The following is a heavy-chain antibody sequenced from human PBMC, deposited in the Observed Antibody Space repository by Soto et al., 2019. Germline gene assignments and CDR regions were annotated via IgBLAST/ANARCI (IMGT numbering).Heavy chain of an antibody. CDR1: GGSISSYY. V-gene: IGHV4-59*08. CDR3: ARGYYGDYANPVYYDYMAV. D-gene: IGHD4-17*01. J-gene: IGHJ6*03. CDR2: IYYSGST. Sequence: SETLSLTCTVSGGSISSYYWSWIRQPPGKGLEWIGYIYYSGSTNYNPSLKSRVTISVDTSKNQFSLKLSSVTAADTAVYYCARGYYGDYANPVYYDYMAVWGKGTSVTVSS.